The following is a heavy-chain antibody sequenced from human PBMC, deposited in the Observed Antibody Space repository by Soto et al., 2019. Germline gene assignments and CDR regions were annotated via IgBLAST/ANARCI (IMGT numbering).Heavy chain of an antibody. Sequence: GGSLRLSCAASGFTFSSYAMHWVRQAPGKGLEWVAVISYDGSNKYYADSVKGRFTISRDNSKNTLYLQMNSLRAEDTAVYYCARDSLGWFGESTTLFDYWGQGTLVTVSS. CDR1: GFTFSSYA. V-gene: IGHV3-30-3*01. CDR3: ARDSLGWFGESTTLFDY. J-gene: IGHJ4*02. CDR2: ISYDGSNK. D-gene: IGHD3-10*01.